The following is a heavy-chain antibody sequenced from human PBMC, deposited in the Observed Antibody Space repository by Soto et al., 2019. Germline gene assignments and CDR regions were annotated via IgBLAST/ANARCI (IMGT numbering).Heavy chain of an antibody. V-gene: IGHV3-23*01. CDR1: GFTFSSYA. CDR3: AKCSSWFYYHD. D-gene: IGHD6-13*01. CDR2: ISGSGGST. Sequence: EVQLLESGGGLVQPGGSLRLSCAASGFTFSSYAMSWVRQAPGKGLEWVSTISGSGGSTYYADSVKGRFTISRDNSKNTLYLQMNSLRAEDTAVFYCAKCSSWFYYHDWGQGTLVTVSS. J-gene: IGHJ4*02.